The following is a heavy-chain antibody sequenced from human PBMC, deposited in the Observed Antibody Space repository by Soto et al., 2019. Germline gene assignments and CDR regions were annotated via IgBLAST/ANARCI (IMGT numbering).Heavy chain of an antibody. CDR1: GFTFSSYG. CDR3: ARSVSARRLARDDXGSGSYYKTYYYYGMDV. CDR2: IWYDGSNK. D-gene: IGHD3-10*01. V-gene: IGHV3-33*01. Sequence: GGSLRLSCAASGFTFSSYGMHWVRQAPGKGLEWVAVIWYDGSNKYYADSVKGRFTISRDNSKNTLYLQMNSLRAEDTAVYYCARSVSARRLARDDXGSGSYYKTYYYYGMDVWGQGTTVTVSS. J-gene: IGHJ6*02.